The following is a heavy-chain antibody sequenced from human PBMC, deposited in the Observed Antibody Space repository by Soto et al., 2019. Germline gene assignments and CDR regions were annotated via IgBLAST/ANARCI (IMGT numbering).Heavy chain of an antibody. CDR3: IRKYYNTLGDY. V-gene: IGHV3-9*01. J-gene: IGHJ4*02. CDR1: GFTFTSYT. D-gene: IGHD3-9*01. CDR2: ISWNHGGI. Sequence: GGSLRLSCAASGFTFTSYTMNWVRQAPGKGLEWVSSISWNHGGIGYADSVRGRFTVSRDNAKNSLYLQMNSLRREDTAFYYCIRKYYNTLGDYWGQGTLVTV.